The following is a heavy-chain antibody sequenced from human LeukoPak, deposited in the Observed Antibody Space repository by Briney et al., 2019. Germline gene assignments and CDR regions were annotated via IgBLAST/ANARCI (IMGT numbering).Heavy chain of an antibody. CDR1: GGSFRGYY. CDR3: ARYSSSSAGIDY. V-gene: IGHV4-34*01. Sequence: AETLSLTCAVYGGSFRGYYWSWIRQPPGKGLEWIGEINHSGSTNYNPSLKSRVTISLDTSKNQFSLKLSSVTAADTAVYYCARYSSSSAGIDYWGQGTLVTVSS. CDR2: INHSGST. J-gene: IGHJ4*02. D-gene: IGHD6-6*01.